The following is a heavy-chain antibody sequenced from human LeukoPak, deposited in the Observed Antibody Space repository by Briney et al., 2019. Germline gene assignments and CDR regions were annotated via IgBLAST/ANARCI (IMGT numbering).Heavy chain of an antibody. D-gene: IGHD6-13*01. CDR3: ARTRYSSSWLEYYYYYGMDV. CDR2: ISSSSSTI. CDR1: GFTFSSYS. J-gene: IGHJ6*02. Sequence: GGSLRLSCAASGFTFSSYSMNWVRQAPGKGLEWVSYISSSSSTIYYADSVKGRFTISRDNAKNSLYLQMNSLRAEDTAVYYCARTRYSSSWLEYYYYYGMDVWGQGTTVTVSS. V-gene: IGHV3-48*04.